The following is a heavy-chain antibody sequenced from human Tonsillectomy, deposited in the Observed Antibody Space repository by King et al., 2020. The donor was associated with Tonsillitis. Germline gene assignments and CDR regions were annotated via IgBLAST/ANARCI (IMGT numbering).Heavy chain of an antibody. CDR2: ISTYNGNT. J-gene: IGHJ2*01. Sequence: QLVQSGAEVQKPGASVKVSCKASGYAFTNYGISWVRQAPGQGLEWMGWISTYNGNTNYAQKLQGRVTMATDTSTSTAYMELRSLRSDDTAVYYCARNWNTHWYFDLWGRGTLVTVSS. V-gene: IGHV1-18*01. CDR1: GYAFTNYG. CDR3: ARNWNTHWYFDL. D-gene: IGHD1/OR15-1a*01.